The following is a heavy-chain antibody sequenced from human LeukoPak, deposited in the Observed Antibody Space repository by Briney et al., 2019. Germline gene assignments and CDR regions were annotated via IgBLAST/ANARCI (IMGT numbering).Heavy chain of an antibody. CDR2: ISAYNGNT. D-gene: IGHD6-13*01. CDR1: GYTFTSYG. V-gene: IGHV1-18*01. Sequence: ASVKVSCKASGYTFTSYGISWVRQAPGQGLEWMGWISAYNGNTNYAQKFQGRVTITADESTSTAYMELSSLRSEDTAVYYCAREVAAAGYYYYGMDVWGQGTTVTVSS. CDR3: AREVAAAGYYYYGMDV. J-gene: IGHJ6*02.